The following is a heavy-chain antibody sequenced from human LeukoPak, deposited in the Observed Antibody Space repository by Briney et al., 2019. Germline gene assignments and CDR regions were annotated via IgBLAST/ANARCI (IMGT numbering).Heavy chain of an antibody. CDR1: GFTFSSYG. CDR2: ISNDGSKK. D-gene: IGHD2-21*02. CDR3: ARGSTSTAPGWVY. Sequence: PGGSLRLSCAASGFTFSSYGMHWVRQAPGKGLDWVAVISNDGSKKYYADSVKGRFTISRDNSRNTVHLQIDNLRTEDTAVYYCARGSTSTAPGWVYWGHGTPVTVSS. J-gene: IGHJ4*01. V-gene: IGHV3-30*03.